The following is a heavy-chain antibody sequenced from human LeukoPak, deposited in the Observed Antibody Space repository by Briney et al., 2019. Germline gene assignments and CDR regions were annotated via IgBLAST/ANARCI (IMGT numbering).Heavy chain of an antibody. D-gene: IGHD6-19*01. J-gene: IGHJ3*02. V-gene: IGHV3-30*02. CDR2: IRYDGSNK. Sequence: GGSLRLSCAASGFTFNNYGMHWVRQAPGKGLEWVAFIRYDGSNKYYVDSVKGRFTISRDNSKSTLSLQMNSLRAEDTAVYYCGKASSGWYIAFDIWGQGTMVTVSS. CDR1: GFTFNNYG. CDR3: GKASSGWYIAFDI.